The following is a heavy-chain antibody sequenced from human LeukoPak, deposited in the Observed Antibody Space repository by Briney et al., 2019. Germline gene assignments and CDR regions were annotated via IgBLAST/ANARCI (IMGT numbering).Heavy chain of an antibody. CDR3: ARDQGYSGSSFDY. CDR2: IWYDGSNK. CDR1: GFIFSSYG. J-gene: IGHJ4*02. V-gene: IGHV3-33*01. D-gene: IGHD1-26*01. Sequence: GGSLRLSCAASGFIFSSYGMHWVRQAPGKGLEWVAVIWYDGSNKYYADSVKGRFTISRDNSKNTLYLQMNSLRAEDTAVYYCARDQGYSGSSFDYWGQGTLVTVSS.